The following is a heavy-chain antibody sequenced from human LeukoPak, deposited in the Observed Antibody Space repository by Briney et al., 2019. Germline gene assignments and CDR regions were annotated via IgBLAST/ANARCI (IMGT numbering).Heavy chain of an antibody. V-gene: IGHV3-15*01. J-gene: IGHJ4*02. CDR3: TTVSVNDYGDYVVR. D-gene: IGHD4-17*01. CDR1: GFTFSNAW. Sequence: PGGSLRLSCAASGFTFSNAWMSGVRQAPGKGLEWVGRIKSKTDGGTTDYAAPVKGRFTISRDDSKNTLYLQMNSLKTEDTAVYYCTTVSVNDYGDYVVRWGQGTLVTVSS. CDR2: IKSKTDGGTT.